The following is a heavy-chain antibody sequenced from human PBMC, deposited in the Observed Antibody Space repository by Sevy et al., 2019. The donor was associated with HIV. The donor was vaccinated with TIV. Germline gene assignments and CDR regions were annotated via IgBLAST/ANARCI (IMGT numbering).Heavy chain of an antibody. CDR2: FYTSGNT. CDR1: GGSISSGSYY. J-gene: IGHJ6*03. CDR3: ARGLRDYDILTGFYYYYYMDV. D-gene: IGHD3-9*01. V-gene: IGHV4-61*02. Sequence: SETLSLTCTVSGGSISSGSYYWSWIRQPAGKGLEWIGRFYTSGNTKYNPSLKSRVTISVDRSKNQFSLKLGSVTAADTAVYYCARGLRDYDILTGFYYYYYMDVWGKGTTVTVSS.